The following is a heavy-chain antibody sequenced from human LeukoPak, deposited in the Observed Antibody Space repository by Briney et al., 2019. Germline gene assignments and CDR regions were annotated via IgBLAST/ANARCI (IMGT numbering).Heavy chain of an antibody. CDR1: GYTFTGYY. V-gene: IGHV1-2*02. J-gene: IGHJ3*02. Sequence: ASVKVSCKASGYTFTGYYMHWVRQAPGQGLEWMGWINPNSGGTNYAQKFQGRVTMTRDTSISTAYMELSRLRSDDTAVYYCARDLLPAAIADAFDIWGQGTMVTVSS. CDR3: ARDLLPAAIADAFDI. D-gene: IGHD2-2*01. CDR2: INPNSGGT.